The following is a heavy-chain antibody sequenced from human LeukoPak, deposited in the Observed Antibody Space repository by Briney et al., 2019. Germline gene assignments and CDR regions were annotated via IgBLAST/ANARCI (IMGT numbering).Heavy chain of an antibody. CDR1: GYTFTSYD. V-gene: IGHV1-8*01. J-gene: IGHJ5*02. Sequence: EASVKVSCKASGYTFTSYDINWVRQATGQGLEWMGWMNPNSGNTGYAQKFQGRVTMTRNTSISTAYMELSSLRSEDTAVYYCAICAVSPSDYSSGWVNWLDPWGQGTLVTVSS. D-gene: IGHD6-19*01. CDR3: AICAVSPSDYSSGWVNWLDP. CDR2: MNPNSGNT.